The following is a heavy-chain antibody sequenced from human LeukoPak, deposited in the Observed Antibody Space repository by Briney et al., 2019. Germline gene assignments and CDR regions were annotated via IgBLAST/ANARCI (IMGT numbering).Heavy chain of an antibody. CDR1: GFTFSSYA. V-gene: IGHV3-9*01. J-gene: IGHJ6*03. D-gene: IGHD3-16*02. CDR3: AKVMITFGGVIPAPMDV. Sequence: GGSLRLSCAASGFTFSSYAMHWVRQAPGKGLEWVSGISWNSGSIGYADSVKGRFTISRDNAKNSLYLQMNSLRAEDTALYYCAKVMITFGGVIPAPMDVWGKGTTVTISS. CDR2: ISWNSGSI.